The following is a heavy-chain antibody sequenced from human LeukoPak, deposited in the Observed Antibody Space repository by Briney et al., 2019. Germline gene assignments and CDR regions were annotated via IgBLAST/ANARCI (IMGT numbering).Heavy chain of an antibody. V-gene: IGHV3-33*06. J-gene: IGHJ4*02. CDR2: IWSDGSYK. Sequence: GRSLRLSCATSGFTFSSWGMHWVRQAQGKGLEWEAVIWSDGSYKYYADSVKGRFTISRDNSKNTLYLQMNSLRAEDTAMYYCAKDVTTGTLALDYWGQGTLVTVSS. D-gene: IGHD1-1*01. CDR3: AKDVTTGTLALDY. CDR1: GFTFSSWG.